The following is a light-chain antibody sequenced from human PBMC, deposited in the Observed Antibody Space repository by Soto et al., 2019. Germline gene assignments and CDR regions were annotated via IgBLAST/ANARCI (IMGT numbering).Light chain of an antibody. Sequence: EIVMTQSPATLSVSPGERAILSCRASQSVSTNLGWYQQKPGQAPRLLIFGASTRATGIPARFSGSGSGTEFTLTISSLQSEDSAVYYCQQYHNWLPFTFGQGTRLEMK. CDR3: QQYHNWLPFT. V-gene: IGKV3-15*01. CDR1: QSVSTN. CDR2: GAS. J-gene: IGKJ5*01.